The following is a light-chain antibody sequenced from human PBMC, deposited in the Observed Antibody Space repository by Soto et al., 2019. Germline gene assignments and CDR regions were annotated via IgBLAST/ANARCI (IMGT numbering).Light chain of an antibody. CDR3: GTWDSSLSAVV. V-gene: IGLV1-51*01. CDR2: DNN. CDR1: SSSIGNGY. J-gene: IGLJ2*01. Sequence: QSVLTQPPSVSAAPGQKVTISCSGSSSSIGNGYVSWYQQLPGTAPKLLIFDNNKRPSGIPDRVSGSKSGTSATLGITGLQTGDEADYYCGTWDSSLSAVVFGGGTKVTVL.